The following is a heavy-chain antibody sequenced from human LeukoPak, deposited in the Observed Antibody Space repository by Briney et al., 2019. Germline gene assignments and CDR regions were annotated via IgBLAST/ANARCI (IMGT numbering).Heavy chain of an antibody. D-gene: IGHD1-26*01. CDR1: GFTFSNYG. CDR3: ARFQWELSDTFDY. CDR2: ISYDGSNK. Sequence: GGSLRLSCAASGFTFSNYGMHWVRQAPGKGPEWVAVISYDGSNKYYADSVKGRFTISRDNSKNTLYLQMNSLRAEDTAVYYCARFQWELSDTFDYWGQGTLVTVSS. J-gene: IGHJ4*02. V-gene: IGHV3-30*03.